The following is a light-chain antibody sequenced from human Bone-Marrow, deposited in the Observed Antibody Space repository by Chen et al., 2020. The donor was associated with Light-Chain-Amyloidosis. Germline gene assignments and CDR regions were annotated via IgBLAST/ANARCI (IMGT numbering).Light chain of an antibody. CDR2: WPS. V-gene: IGKV4-1*01. J-gene: IGKJ1*01. Sequence: DLVMTQSPASLGVSLGERATINCRSSQSVLYSSNNKYSLAWYQQKPGQPPKLLIYWPSTRVSGVPDRFSGSGSGTDFTLTITTLRAEDVAIYYCQQYYDTPSTFGQGTKV. CDR3: QQYYDTPST. CDR1: QSVLYSSNNKYS.